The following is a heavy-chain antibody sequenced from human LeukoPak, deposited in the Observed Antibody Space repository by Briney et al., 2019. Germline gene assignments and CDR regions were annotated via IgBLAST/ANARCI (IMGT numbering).Heavy chain of an antibody. CDR1: VLPHSSYY. J-gene: IGHJ3*02. Sequence: ADTLPLIRTLSVLPHSSYYWRWIRQPPGKGLEWIGYNYYSGSTNYHPSLKSRVTISVDTSKNQFSLKLSSVTAADTAVYYCARYDSSGYPNPLSAFDIWGQGTMVTVSS. D-gene: IGHD3-22*01. CDR2: NYYSGST. V-gene: IGHV4-59*07. CDR3: ARYDSSGYPNPLSAFDI.